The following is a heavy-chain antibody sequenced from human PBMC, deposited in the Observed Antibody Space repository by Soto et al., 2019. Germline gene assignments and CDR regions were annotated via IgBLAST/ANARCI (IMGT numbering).Heavy chain of an antibody. Sequence: QLQLQESGPGLVKPSETLSLTCTVSGGSISSISYYWGWIRQPPGKGLEWIGNIYYSGSTYYNPSLKNRVTISVDTSKNQFSLKLNSVTAADTAVYYCARPSNCITTSCKRGFDPWGQGTLVTVSS. CDR3: ARPSNCITTSCKRGFDP. CDR1: GGSISSISYY. J-gene: IGHJ5*02. CDR2: IYYSGST. V-gene: IGHV4-39*01. D-gene: IGHD2-2*01.